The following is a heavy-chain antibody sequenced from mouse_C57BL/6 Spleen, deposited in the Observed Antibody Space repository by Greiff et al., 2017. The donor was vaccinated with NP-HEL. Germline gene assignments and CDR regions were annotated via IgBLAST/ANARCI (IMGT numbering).Heavy chain of an antibody. CDR3: ARPYYYGSSYRFAY. CDR1: GFTFSSYT. CDR2: ISGGGGNT. Sequence: EVMLVESGGGLVKPGGSLKLSCAASGFTFSSYTMSWVRQTPEKRLEWVATISGGGGNTYYPDSVKGRFTISRDNAKNTLYLQMSSLRSEDTALYYCARPYYYGSSYRFAYWGQGTLVTVSA. D-gene: IGHD1-1*01. J-gene: IGHJ3*01. V-gene: IGHV5-9*01.